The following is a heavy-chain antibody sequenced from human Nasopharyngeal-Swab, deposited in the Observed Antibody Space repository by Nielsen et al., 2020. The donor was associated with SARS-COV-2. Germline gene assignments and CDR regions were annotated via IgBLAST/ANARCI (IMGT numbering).Heavy chain of an antibody. D-gene: IGHD2-8*01. V-gene: IGHV4-34*01. CDR1: GGSFSGYY. CDR3: ARRRYATVDY. CDR2: INHSGST. J-gene: IGHJ4*02. Sequence: SETLSLTCAVYGGSFSGYYWSWIRQPPGKGLEWIGEINHSGSTNYNPSLKSRVTISVDTSKNQFSLKLSSVTAADTAVYYCARRRYATVDYWGQGTLVTVSS.